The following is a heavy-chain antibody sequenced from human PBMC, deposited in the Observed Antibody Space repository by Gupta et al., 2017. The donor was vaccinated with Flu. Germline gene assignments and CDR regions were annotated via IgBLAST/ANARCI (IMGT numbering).Heavy chain of an antibody. J-gene: IGHJ5*02. D-gene: IGHD3-3*01. CDR1: GYIFTDYY. CDR3: AGGGAGTTVGFGWFDP. CDR2: IYPGNSDT. Sequence: EVQLVQSGPEAKKPGESLKISCQASGYIFTDYYITWGRQMPGKGLEWMGIIYPGNSDTRYNPSVEGQITISADRSLTTVHLQWSSLKASDTAIYYCAGGGAGTTVGFGWFDPWGQGTWVTVSS. V-gene: IGHV5-51*01.